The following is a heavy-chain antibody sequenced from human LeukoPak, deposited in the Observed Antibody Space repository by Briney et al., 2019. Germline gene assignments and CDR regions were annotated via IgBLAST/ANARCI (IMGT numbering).Heavy chain of an antibody. D-gene: IGHD2-15*01. CDR3: ARRLSGLDY. CDR1: GGSFSGYY. J-gene: IGHJ4*02. CDR2: INHSGST. V-gene: IGHV4-34*01. Sequence: PSETLSLTCAVYGGSFSGYYWSWIRQPPGKGLEWIGEINHSGSTNYNPSLKSRVTISVDTSKNQFSLKLSSVTAADTAVYYCARRLSGLDYWGQGTLVTVSS.